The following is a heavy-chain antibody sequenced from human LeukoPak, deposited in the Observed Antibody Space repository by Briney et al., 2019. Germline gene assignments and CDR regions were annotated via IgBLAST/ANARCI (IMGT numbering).Heavy chain of an antibody. V-gene: IGHV4-39*01. Sequence: SETLSLTCTVSGGSISSSSYYWGWIRQPPGKGLEWIGSIYYSGSTYYNPSLKSRVTISVDTSKSQFSLKLSSVTAADTAVYYCARAGSSGWARWLDPWGQGTLVTVSS. D-gene: IGHD6-19*01. J-gene: IGHJ5*02. CDR1: GGSISSSSYY. CDR2: IYYSGST. CDR3: ARAGSSGWARWLDP.